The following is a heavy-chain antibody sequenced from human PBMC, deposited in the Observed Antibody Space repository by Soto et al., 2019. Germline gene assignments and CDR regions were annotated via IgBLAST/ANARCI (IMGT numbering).Heavy chain of an antibody. CDR2: INHRGSA. CDR3: ARYNAASGTYYFDY. D-gene: IGHD6-13*01. V-gene: IGHV4-4*02. Sequence: QVELQESGPGQVKLSGTLYLTCAVSGASVSSNYGWSWVRQPPGKGPEWIGEINHRGSANYNPSLKSRVTMSLDISKSQFSLRLTSVTAADTAVYFCARYNAASGTYYFDYWGRGALVTVSS. CDR1: GASVSSNYG. J-gene: IGHJ4*02.